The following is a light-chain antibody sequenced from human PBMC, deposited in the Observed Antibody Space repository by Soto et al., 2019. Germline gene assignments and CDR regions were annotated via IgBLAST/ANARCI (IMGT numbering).Light chain of an antibody. CDR1: SSDVGGYNY. CDR2: EVT. CDR3: CSYADGSIYF. J-gene: IGLJ1*01. Sequence: QSALTQPPSASGSPGQSVTISCTGTSSDVGGYNYVSWYQQYPGKAPKLMIYEVTKRPSGVPDRFSGSKSGNTASLTISGLQAEDEGDYYCCSYADGSIYFFGTGTKLTVL. V-gene: IGLV2-8*01.